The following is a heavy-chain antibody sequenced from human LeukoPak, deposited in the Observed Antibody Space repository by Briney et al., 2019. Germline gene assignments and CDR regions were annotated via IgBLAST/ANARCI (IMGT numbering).Heavy chain of an antibody. CDR1: GGSISSSNW. Sequence: KASETLSLTCAVSGGSISSSNWWSWVRQPPGKGLEWIGEIYHSGSTNYNPSLKSRVTISVDKSKNQFSLKLSSVTAADTAVYYCARVWYCSGGSCYLGAFDIWGQGTMVTVSS. CDR3: ARVWYCSGGSCYLGAFDI. V-gene: IGHV4-4*02. CDR2: IYHSGST. D-gene: IGHD2-15*01. J-gene: IGHJ3*02.